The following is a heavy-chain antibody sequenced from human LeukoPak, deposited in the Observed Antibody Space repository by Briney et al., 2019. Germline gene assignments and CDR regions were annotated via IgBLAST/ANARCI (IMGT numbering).Heavy chain of an antibody. J-gene: IGHJ4*02. V-gene: IGHV1-69*04. D-gene: IGHD5-24*01. CDR1: GDTFNNYA. CDR2: IIPTLGIA. CDR3: ARERYRQLATGTLDS. Sequence: SVKVSCKASGDTFNNYAISWVRQAPGQGLEWMGRIIPTLGIANYAQIFQGRVTITADKSTSTAYLEISGLGSEDSAIFYCARERYRQLATGTLDSWGQGTLVSVSS.